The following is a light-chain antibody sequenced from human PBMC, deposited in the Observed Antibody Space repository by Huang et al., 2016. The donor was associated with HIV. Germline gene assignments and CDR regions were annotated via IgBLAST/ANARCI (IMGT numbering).Light chain of an antibody. V-gene: IGKV1-5*03. CDR2: EAS. J-gene: IGKJ1*01. CDR1: QDISPC. CDR3: QQYNSYSRT. Sequence: DIQMTQSPSILSASIGDTVPITCRASQDISPCLAWYQTQPGRAPKLLIYEASILHSGVPSRFSGNASGTEFTLTISSLQSDDFATYFCQQYNSYSRTFGQGTKVEI.